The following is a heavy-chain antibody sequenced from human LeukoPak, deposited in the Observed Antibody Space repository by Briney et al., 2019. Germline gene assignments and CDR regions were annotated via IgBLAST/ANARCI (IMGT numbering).Heavy chain of an antibody. D-gene: IGHD3-22*01. CDR2: ISSSSSTI. J-gene: IGHJ4*02. CDR3: AREGGSYYDSTFDY. V-gene: IGHV3-48*01. Sequence: GGSLRLSCAASGFTFSSYSMNWVRQAPGKGLEWVSYISSSSSTIYYADSVKGRFTISRDNAKNSLYLQMNSLRAEDTAVYYCAREGGSYYDSTFDYWGQGTLVTVSS. CDR1: GFTFSSYS.